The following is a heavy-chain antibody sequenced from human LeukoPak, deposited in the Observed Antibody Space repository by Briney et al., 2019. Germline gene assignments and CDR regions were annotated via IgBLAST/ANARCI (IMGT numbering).Heavy chain of an antibody. V-gene: IGHV4-59*08. Sequence: SETLSLTCTVSGGSISSYYWSWIRQPPGKGLEWIGYIYYSGSTNYTPSLKSRVTISVDTSKNQFSLQLSSVTAADTAVYYCGIAAAGTNYYYMDVWGKGTTVTISS. CDR3: GIAAAGTNYYYMDV. CDR1: GGSISSYY. D-gene: IGHD6-13*01. CDR2: IYYSGST. J-gene: IGHJ6*03.